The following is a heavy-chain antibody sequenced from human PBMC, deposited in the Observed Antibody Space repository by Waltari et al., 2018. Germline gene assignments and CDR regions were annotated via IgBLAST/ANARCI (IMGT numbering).Heavy chain of an antibody. J-gene: IGHJ4*02. CDR1: GFIFSIYD. CDR2: IAADGTYT. V-gene: IGHV3-30*18. CDR3: AKDVKLNIALAGTLDF. Sequence: QVQLVESGGGVVQPGRSLRLSCAPSGFIFSIYDMHWVRQGPGKGMEWVASIAADGTYTYDTDSVKGRCTISRDNSKNTLYVQMNRLRAEDTAIYYCAKDVKLNIALAGTLDFWGEGTLVTVSS. D-gene: IGHD6-19*01.